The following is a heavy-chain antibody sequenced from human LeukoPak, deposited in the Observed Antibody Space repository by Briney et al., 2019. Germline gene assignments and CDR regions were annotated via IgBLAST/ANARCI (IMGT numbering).Heavy chain of an antibody. D-gene: IGHD2-8*01. Sequence: GGSLRLSCAASGFTFSSYVMNWVRQAPGKGLEWVSGISGSGAGTYYADSVKGRFTFSRDNSKNTLYLQMNSLRAEDTAVYYCAKMVREFYTISYYFDYWGEGTLVTVSS. J-gene: IGHJ4*02. CDR3: AKMVREFYTISYYFDY. CDR2: ISGSGAGT. CDR1: GFTFSSYV. V-gene: IGHV3-23*01.